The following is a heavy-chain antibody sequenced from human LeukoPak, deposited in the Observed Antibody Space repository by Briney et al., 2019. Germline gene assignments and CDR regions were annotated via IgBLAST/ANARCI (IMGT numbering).Heavy chain of an antibody. CDR2: IRYDGSNK. CDR1: GFTFSSYG. CDR3: ATVAGYFDY. J-gene: IGHJ4*02. D-gene: IGHD2-21*01. Sequence: GGSLRLSCAASGFTFSSYGMHWVRQAPGKGLEWVAFIRYDGSNKYYADSVKGRFTISRDNTKNSLYLHMSSLRADDTAVYFCATVAGYFDYWGQGTLVTVSS. V-gene: IGHV3-30*02.